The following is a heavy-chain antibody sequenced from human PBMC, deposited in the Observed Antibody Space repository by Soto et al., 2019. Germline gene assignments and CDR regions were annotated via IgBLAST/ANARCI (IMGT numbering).Heavy chain of an antibody. D-gene: IGHD4-17*01. Sequence: QVQLVASGGGVVQPGRSLRLSCAASGFTFSSYGMHWVRQAPGKGLEWVAVIWYDGSNKYYADSVKGRLTISRENYKNTMYLQMNSLRAEDKAVYYCAREHMTKGAFYIWGHGTMVSFSS. V-gene: IGHV3-33*01. CDR3: AREHMTKGAFYI. CDR1: GFTFSSYG. CDR2: IWYDGSNK. J-gene: IGHJ3*02.